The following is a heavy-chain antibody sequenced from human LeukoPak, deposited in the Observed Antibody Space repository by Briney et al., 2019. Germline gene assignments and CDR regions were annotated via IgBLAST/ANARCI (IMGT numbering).Heavy chain of an antibody. Sequence: GGSPRLSCAASGFTFSSYAMSWVHQAPGKGLEWVSAISGSGGSTYYADSVKGRFTISRDNSKNTLYLQMNSLRAEDTAVYYCAKTYSSGWPPALYYFDYWGQGTLVTVSS. CDR1: GFTFSSYA. CDR2: ISGSGGST. J-gene: IGHJ4*02. D-gene: IGHD6-19*01. V-gene: IGHV3-23*01. CDR3: AKTYSSGWPPALYYFDY.